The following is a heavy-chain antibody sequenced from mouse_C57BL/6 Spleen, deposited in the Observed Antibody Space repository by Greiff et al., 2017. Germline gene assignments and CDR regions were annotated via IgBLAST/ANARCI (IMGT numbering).Heavy chain of an antibody. J-gene: IGHJ2*01. V-gene: IGHV1-62-2*01. CDR3: ARHEEGYCFCWYFDY. CDR2: FYPGSGSI. CDR1: GYTFTEYT. Sequence: VKLVESGAELVKPGASVKLSCKASGYTFTEYTIHWVKQRSGQGLEWIGWFYPGSGSIKYNEKFKDKATLTADKSSSTVYMELSRLTSEDSAVYFCARHEEGYCFCWYFDYWGQGTTLTVSS.